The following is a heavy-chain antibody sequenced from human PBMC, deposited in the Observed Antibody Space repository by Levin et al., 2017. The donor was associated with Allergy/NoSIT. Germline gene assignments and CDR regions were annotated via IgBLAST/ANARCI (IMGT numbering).Heavy chain of an antibody. Sequence: PSETLSLTCTVSGGSISSGGYYWSWIRQHPGKGLEWIGYIYYSGSTYYNPSLKSRVTISVDTSKNQFSLKLSSVTAADTAVYYCARESGLQLRKFDPWGQGTLVTVSS. D-gene: IGHD2-2*01. J-gene: IGHJ5*02. CDR1: GGSISSGGYY. V-gene: IGHV4-31*03. CDR3: ARESGLQLRKFDP. CDR2: IYYSGST.